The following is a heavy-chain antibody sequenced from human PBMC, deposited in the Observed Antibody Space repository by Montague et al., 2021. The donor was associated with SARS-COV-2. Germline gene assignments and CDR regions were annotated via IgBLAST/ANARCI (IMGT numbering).Heavy chain of an antibody. J-gene: IGHJ4*02. CDR1: GGSISSYY. CDR3: ARQMTSWWELLYYFDY. D-gene: IGHD1-26*01. Sequence: SETLSLTCTVSGGSISSYYWSWIRQPPGKGLEWIGYIYYSGSTNYNPSLKSRVTISVDTSKNQFSLKLSSVTAADTAVYYCARQMTSWWELLYYFDYWGQGTLVTVSS. V-gene: IGHV4-59*08. CDR2: IYYSGST.